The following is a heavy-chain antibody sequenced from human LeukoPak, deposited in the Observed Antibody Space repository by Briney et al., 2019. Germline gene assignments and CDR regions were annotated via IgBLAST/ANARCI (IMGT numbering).Heavy chain of an antibody. V-gene: IGHV3-53*01. Sequence: GGSLRLSCAASGFTVSSSYMNWVRQAPGKGLEWVAVLYSGGSTYYADSAKGRFTISRDNSKNTVYLQMNSLRAEDTAIYYCAKDDGYMYGQQYYYYGMDVWGQGTTVTVSS. CDR3: AKDDGYMYGQQYYYYGMDV. D-gene: IGHD5-18*01. CDR2: LYSGGST. CDR1: GFTVSSSY. J-gene: IGHJ6*02.